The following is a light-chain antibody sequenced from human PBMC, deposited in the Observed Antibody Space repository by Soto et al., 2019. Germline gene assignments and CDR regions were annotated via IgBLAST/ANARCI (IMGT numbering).Light chain of an antibody. J-gene: IGKJ3*01. CDR3: QQRGTWPPLFT. CDR2: DTS. Sequence: EIVLTQSPATLSLSPGERATLSCRASQSVTSNFAWYQQKPGQAPRRLIYDTSNRATGIPARFSGSGSGTDVTLPISSLEPEDFAVYYCQQRGTWPPLFTFGPGTKVDIK. V-gene: IGKV3-11*01. CDR1: QSVTSN.